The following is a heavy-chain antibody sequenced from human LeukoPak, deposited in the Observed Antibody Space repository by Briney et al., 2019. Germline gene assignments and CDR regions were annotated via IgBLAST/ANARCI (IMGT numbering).Heavy chain of an antibody. CDR1: GFTFSSYR. CDR3: ARDERGYSYGHFDY. J-gene: IGHJ4*02. CDR2: ISSSTNNI. Sequence: GGSLRLSCAASGFTFSSYRVKWVRQAPGKGLEWVSSISSSTNNITYADSVKGRFTISRDNAKNSLYLQMYSLRAEDTAVYYCARDERGYSYGHFDYWGQGTLVTVSS. D-gene: IGHD5-18*01. V-gene: IGHV3-21*01.